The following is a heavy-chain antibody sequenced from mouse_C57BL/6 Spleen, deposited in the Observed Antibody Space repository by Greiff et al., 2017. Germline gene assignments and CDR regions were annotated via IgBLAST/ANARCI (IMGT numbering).Heavy chain of an antibody. D-gene: IGHD1-1*01. CDR3: ARNEGITTVGYFDD. V-gene: IGHV1-64*01. CDR2: IHPNSGST. CDR1: GYTFTSYW. J-gene: IGHJ2*01. Sequence: QVHVMQPGAELVKPGASVKLSCTASGYTFTSYWMHWVKPRPGQGLEWIGMIHPNSGSTNYNGKFKSKATLTVDKSSSTAYMQLSSLTSEDSAFYYCARNEGITTVGYFDDWGQGTTLTVSS.